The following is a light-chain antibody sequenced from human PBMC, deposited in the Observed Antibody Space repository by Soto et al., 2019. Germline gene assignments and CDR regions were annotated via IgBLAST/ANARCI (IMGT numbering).Light chain of an antibody. Sequence: IQLTQSPSFLSPSIGESVTITCRASQVISTSLAWYQVKPGKAPKLLIYDASSLESGVPSRFSGSGSGTDCTLTINSLEPEDFAVYYCQQRSNWPLTFGGGTKVDIK. CDR2: DAS. CDR3: QQRSNWPLT. J-gene: IGKJ4*01. CDR1: QVISTS. V-gene: IGKV1-13*02.